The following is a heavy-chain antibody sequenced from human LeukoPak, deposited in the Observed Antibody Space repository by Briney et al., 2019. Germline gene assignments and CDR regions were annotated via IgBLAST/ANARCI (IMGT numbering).Heavy chain of an antibody. V-gene: IGHV6-1*01. CDR3: ARINSGWYLDY. Sequence: SQTLSLTCAISGDSVSSSAAWNWIRQSPSRGLEWLGRTYYKSKWYNNYAVSVKSRITIKSDTSKNQFSLKLTSVTAADTAVYYCARINSGWYLDYWGQGTLVTVSS. J-gene: IGHJ4*02. CDR2: TYYKSKWYN. D-gene: IGHD6-19*01. CDR1: GDSVSSSAA.